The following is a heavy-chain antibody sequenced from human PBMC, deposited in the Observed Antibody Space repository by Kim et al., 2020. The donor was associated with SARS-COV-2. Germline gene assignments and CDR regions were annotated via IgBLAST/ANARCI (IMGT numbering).Heavy chain of an antibody. Sequence: YTNYAGAVKGRFTISRDNAKNSLYLQMNSLRAEDTAVYYCARDAHREHDYWGQGTLVTVSS. J-gene: IGHJ4*02. V-gene: IGHV3-11*05. CDR2: YT. CDR3: ARDAHREHDY. D-gene: IGHD1-26*01.